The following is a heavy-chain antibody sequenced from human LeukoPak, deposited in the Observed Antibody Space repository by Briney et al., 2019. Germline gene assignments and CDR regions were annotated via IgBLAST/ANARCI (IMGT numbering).Heavy chain of an antibody. Sequence: ASVKVCCKASGYTFTSYAMHWVRQAPGQRLEWMGWINAGNGNTKYSQKFQGRVTITRDTSASTAYMELSSLRSEDTAVYYCARDFWSGYFRGENWFDPWGQGTLVTVSS. V-gene: IGHV1-3*01. CDR1: GYTFTSYA. D-gene: IGHD3-3*01. CDR3: ARDFWSGYFRGENWFDP. CDR2: INAGNGNT. J-gene: IGHJ5*02.